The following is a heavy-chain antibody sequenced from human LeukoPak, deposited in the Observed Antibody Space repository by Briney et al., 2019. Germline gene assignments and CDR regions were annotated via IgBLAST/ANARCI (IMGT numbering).Heavy chain of an antibody. CDR2: ISGTGGST. Sequence: GGSLRLSCAASRFTLSSYAMSWVRQAPGKGLEWVSGISGTGGSTDYADSVKGRFTISRDNSKNTLYLQMNSLRADDTAVYYCAKSPGYGDYVGYHFDYWGQGTLVTVSS. D-gene: IGHD4-17*01. CDR3: AKSPGYGDYVGYHFDY. CDR1: RFTLSSYA. J-gene: IGHJ4*02. V-gene: IGHV3-23*01.